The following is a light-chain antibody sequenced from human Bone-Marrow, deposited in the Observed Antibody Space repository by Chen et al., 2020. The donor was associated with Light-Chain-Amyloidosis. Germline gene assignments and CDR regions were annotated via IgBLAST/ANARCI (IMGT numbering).Light chain of an antibody. CDR1: SSNIGSNT. V-gene: IGLV1-44*01. Sequence: QSVLTQPPSASGTPGQRVTISCSGGSSNIGSNTVNWYQQLPGTAPKLLIYDNNQRPSGVPDRFSGSKSGTSASLASSGLQSEDEADYYCAPWDDSLNGYVFGSGTKVTVL. J-gene: IGLJ1*01. CDR2: DNN. CDR3: APWDDSLNGYV.